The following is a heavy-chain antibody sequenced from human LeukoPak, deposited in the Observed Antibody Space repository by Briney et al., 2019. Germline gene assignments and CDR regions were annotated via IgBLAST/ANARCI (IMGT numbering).Heavy chain of an antibody. V-gene: IGHV4-34*01. Sequence: PSETLSLTCAVYGGSFSGYYCSWIRQPPGRGLEGMGEINHSGRTNYNPCLKSRVTISVDTSKNQFSLKLSSVTAADTAVYYCARVGSYYDSSGPKGLVTDYWGQGTRVTVSS. CDR1: GGSFSGYY. CDR3: ARVGSYYDSSGPKGLVTDY. J-gene: IGHJ4*02. D-gene: IGHD3-22*01. CDR2: INHSGRT.